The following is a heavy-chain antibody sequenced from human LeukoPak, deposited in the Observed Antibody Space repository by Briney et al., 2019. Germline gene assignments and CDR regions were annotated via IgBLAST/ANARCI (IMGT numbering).Heavy chain of an antibody. J-gene: IGHJ3*02. CDR3: ARLPTYYYDSSGYYRNDAFDI. Sequence: NSSETLSLTCTVSGGSISSYYWSWIRQPSGKGLEWIGYIYYSGSTNYNPSLKSRVTISVDTSKNQFSLKLSSVTAADTAVYYCARLPTYYYDSSGYYRNDAFDIWGQGTMVTVSS. CDR1: GGSISSYY. D-gene: IGHD3-22*01. V-gene: IGHV4-59*08. CDR2: IYYSGST.